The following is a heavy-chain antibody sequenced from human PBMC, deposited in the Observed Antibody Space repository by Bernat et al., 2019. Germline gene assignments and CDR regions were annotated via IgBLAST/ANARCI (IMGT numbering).Heavy chain of an antibody. CDR2: INPNSGGT. CDR3: AKAGSAIVGANKYNWFDP. Sequence: QVQLVQSGAEVKKPGASVKVSCKASGYTFTGYYMHWVRQAPGQGLEWMGRINPNSGGTNYAQNFQGRVTMTRDTSISTANMELSRLRSDDTAVDYGAKAGSAIVGANKYNWFDPWGQGTLVTVSS. CDR1: GYTFTGYY. J-gene: IGHJ5*02. V-gene: IGHV1-2*06. D-gene: IGHD1-26*01.